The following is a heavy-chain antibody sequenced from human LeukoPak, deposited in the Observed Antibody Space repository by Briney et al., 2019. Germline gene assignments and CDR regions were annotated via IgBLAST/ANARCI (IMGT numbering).Heavy chain of an antibody. J-gene: IGHJ4*02. V-gene: IGHV3-9*01. CDR3: AKDNGRYFDWLPY. Sequence: GGSLRLSCAASGFTFDDYAMHWVRQAPGKGLEWVSGISWNSGSIGYADSVKGRFTISRDNAKNSLYLQMNSLRAGDTALYYCAKDNGRYFDWLPYWGQGTLVTVSS. CDR2: ISWNSGSI. D-gene: IGHD3-9*01. CDR1: GFTFDDYA.